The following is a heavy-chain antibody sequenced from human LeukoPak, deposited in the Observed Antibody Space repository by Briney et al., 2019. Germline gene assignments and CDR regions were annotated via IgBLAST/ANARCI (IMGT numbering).Heavy chain of an antibody. J-gene: IGHJ4*02. D-gene: IGHD1-26*01. V-gene: IGHV3-30*18. CDR2: ISYDGSNK. Sequence: GRSLRLSCAASGFTFSSYGMHWVRQAPGKGLEWVAVISYDGSNKYYADSVKGRFTISRDNSKNTLYLQMNSLRPEDTAVYYCAKDSALVEIDYWGQGTLVTVSS. CDR3: AKDSALVEIDY. CDR1: GFTFSSYG.